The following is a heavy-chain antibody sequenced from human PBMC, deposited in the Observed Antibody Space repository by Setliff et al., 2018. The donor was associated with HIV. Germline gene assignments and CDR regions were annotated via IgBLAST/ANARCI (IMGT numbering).Heavy chain of an antibody. CDR2: ISTSGNRI. D-gene: IGHD1-26*01. CDR1: GLTFSSYE. V-gene: IGHV3-48*03. CDR3: APLVGATGAPSY. Sequence: GGSLRLSCAASGLTFSSYEMNWVRQAPGKGLEWVSYISTSGNRIHYADSVKGRFTISRDNAKNSLYLQMDSLRAEDTAVYYCAPLVGATGAPSYWGQGTLVTVSS. J-gene: IGHJ4*02.